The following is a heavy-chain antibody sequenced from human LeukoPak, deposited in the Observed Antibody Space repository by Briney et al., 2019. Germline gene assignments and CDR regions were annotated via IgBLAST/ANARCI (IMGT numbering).Heavy chain of an antibody. CDR3: ARASGSYWWFDS. Sequence: GASVKVSCKASGYTFTTYDINWVRQATGQGLEWMGWVNPNSGNTGYAQKFQGSVTMTRDTSISTVYMELSRLRSDDTAVYYCARASGSYWWFDSWGQGTLVTVSS. CDR2: VNPNSGNT. J-gene: IGHJ5*01. CDR1: GYTFTTYD. V-gene: IGHV1-8*01. D-gene: IGHD1-26*01.